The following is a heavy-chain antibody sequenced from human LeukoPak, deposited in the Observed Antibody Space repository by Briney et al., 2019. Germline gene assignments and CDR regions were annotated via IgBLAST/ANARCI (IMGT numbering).Heavy chain of an antibody. CDR2: IRDDGGEI. J-gene: IGHJ4*02. V-gene: IGHV3-7*01. CDR1: GFTFRSYW. Sequence: GGSLRLSCAASGFTFRSYWMSWVRQAPGKGLEWVANIRDDGGEIYYVDSVKGRFTISRDNAKSSLFLQMNSLRAEDAAVYYCARDKPRGSYYGSIFDSWGQGTLVTVSS. CDR3: ARDKPRGSYYGSIFDS. D-gene: IGHD1-26*01.